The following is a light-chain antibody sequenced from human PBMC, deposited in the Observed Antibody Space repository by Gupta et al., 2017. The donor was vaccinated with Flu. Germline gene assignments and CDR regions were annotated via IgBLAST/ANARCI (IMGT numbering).Light chain of an antibody. CDR2: DAS. Sequence: DIVLTQSPATLSLSPGERATLSCRSSQSVSSYLAWYQQKPGQAPRLRIYDASNRATGIPARFSGSGSGTDFTLTISSLEPEDFAVYDCQQRSNWQTFGPGTKVDIK. V-gene: IGKV3-11*01. CDR3: QQRSNWQT. J-gene: IGKJ3*01. CDR1: QSVSSY.